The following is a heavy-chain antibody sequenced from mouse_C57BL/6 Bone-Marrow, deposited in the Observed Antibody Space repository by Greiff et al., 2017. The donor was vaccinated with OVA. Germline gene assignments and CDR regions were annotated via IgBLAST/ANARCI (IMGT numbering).Heavy chain of an antibody. D-gene: IGHD2-4*01. V-gene: IGHV14-3*01. CDR3: ARTLSYYDYLFDY. CDR1: GFNIKNTY. J-gene: IGHJ2*01. CDR2: IDPANGNT. Sequence: EVQLKESVAELVRPGASVKLSCTASGFNIKNTYMHWVKQRPEQGLEWIGRIDPANGNTKYAPKFQGKATITADTSSNTAYLQLSRLTSEDTAIYYCARTLSYYDYLFDYWGQGTTLTVSS.